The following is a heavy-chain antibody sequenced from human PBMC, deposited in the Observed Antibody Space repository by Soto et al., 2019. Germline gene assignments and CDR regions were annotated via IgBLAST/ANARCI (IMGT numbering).Heavy chain of an antibody. CDR2: IYYSGST. Sequence: PSETLSLTCTVSGGSISSSSYYWGWIRQPPGKGLEWIGSIYYSGSTYYNPSLKSRVTISVDTSKNQFSLKLSSVTAADTAVYYCARASRLRYFDWFRWGQGTLVTVSS. CDR1: GGSISSSSYY. J-gene: IGHJ4*02. CDR3: ARASRLRYFDWFR. V-gene: IGHV4-39*01. D-gene: IGHD3-9*01.